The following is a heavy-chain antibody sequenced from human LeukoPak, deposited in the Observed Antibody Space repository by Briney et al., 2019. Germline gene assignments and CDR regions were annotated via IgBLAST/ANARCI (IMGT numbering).Heavy chain of an antibody. V-gene: IGHV3-53*01. Sequence: GGSLRLSCAASGFTFSSYGMRWVRQPPGKGLEWVSVIYSGGNTDHAHSVTGRFTISRDTSLSTVYLKVICLRAEDTAVYYCARGFYGVAPHDSWGQGTLVTVSS. CDR3: ARGFYGVAPHDS. D-gene: IGHD2-8*01. CDR1: GFTFSSYG. CDR2: IYSGGNT. J-gene: IGHJ4*02.